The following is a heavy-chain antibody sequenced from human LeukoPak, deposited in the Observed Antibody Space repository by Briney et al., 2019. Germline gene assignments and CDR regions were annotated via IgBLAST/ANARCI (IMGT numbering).Heavy chain of an antibody. CDR3: ARDMGSGSLHY. D-gene: IGHD1-26*01. J-gene: IGHJ4*02. CDR1: RYTFTSYD. CDR2: MNPNSGNT. V-gene: IGHV1-8*01. Sequence: ASVKVSCKASRYTFTSYDINWVRQATGQGLEWMGWMNPNSGNTGYAQRFQGRVTMTRNTSISTDYMELSSLRPEDTAVYYCARDMGSGSLHYWGQGTLVTVSS.